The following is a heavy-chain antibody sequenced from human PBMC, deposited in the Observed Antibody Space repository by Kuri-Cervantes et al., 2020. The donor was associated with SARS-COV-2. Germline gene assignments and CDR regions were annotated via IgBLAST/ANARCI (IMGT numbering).Heavy chain of an antibody. Sequence: ASVKVSCKASGYTFTGYYMHWVRQAPGQGLEWMGWINPNSGGTNYAQKFQGWVTMTRDTSISTVYMELSRLRSDDTAVYSCARSTPFRRLLVISQGGAFDIWGQGTMVTVSS. J-gene: IGHJ3*02. CDR3: ARSTPFRRLLVISQGGAFDI. V-gene: IGHV1-2*04. CDR2: INPNSGGT. D-gene: IGHD3-22*01. CDR1: GYTFTGYY.